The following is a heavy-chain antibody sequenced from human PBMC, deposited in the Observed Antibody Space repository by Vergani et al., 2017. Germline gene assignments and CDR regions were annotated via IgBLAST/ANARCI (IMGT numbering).Heavy chain of an antibody. Sequence: QLQLQESVPGLVKPSETLSLTCTVSGGSISSSSYYWGWIRQPPGKGLEWIGSIYYSGSTYYNPSLKSRVTISVDTSKNQFSLKLSSVTAADTAVYYCARGMVTIFGVVTYYYYGMDVWGQGTTVTVSS. CDR2: IYYSGST. CDR3: ARGMVTIFGVVTYYYYGMDV. D-gene: IGHD3-3*01. V-gene: IGHV4-39*07. CDR1: GGSISSSSYY. J-gene: IGHJ6*02.